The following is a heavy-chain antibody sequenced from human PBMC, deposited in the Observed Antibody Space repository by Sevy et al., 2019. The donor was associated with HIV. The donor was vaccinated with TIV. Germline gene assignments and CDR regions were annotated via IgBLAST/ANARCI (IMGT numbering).Heavy chain of an antibody. V-gene: IGHV3-33*01. CDR1: GFTLSSYG. J-gene: IGHJ6*02. Sequence: GGSLRLSCAVSGFTLSSYGMHWVRQAPGKGLEWVAVIRYDGSNKNYADSVKGRFTISRDNSKNMLYLQMNSPRAEDTAVYYCARDRLGITISAEWGGGMDVWGQGTTVTVSS. D-gene: IGHD3-3*01. CDR2: IRYDGSNK. CDR3: ARDRLGITISAEWGGGMDV.